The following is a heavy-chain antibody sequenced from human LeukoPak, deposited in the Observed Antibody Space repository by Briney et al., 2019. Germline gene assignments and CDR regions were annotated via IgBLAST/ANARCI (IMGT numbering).Heavy chain of an antibody. V-gene: IGHV1-46*01. Sequence: ASVKVSCKASGYTFTSYYMHWVRQAPGQGLEWMGIINPSGGSTSYAQKFQGRVTITADESTSTAYMELSSLRSEDTAVYYCARDRAQYYYYYMDVWGKGTTVTISS. CDR2: INPSGGST. CDR3: ARDRAQYYYYYMDV. CDR1: GYTFTSYY. J-gene: IGHJ6*03.